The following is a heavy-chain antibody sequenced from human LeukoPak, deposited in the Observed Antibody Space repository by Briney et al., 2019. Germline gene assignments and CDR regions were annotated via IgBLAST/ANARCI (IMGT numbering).Heavy chain of an antibody. D-gene: IGHD3-22*01. J-gene: IGHJ4*02. CDR3: AREGWDDSSGYLDY. V-gene: IGHV3-7*01. CDR1: GFTFSSYW. Sequence: GGSLRLSCAASGFTFSSYWMSWVRQAPGKGLEWVANIKQDGSEKYYVDSVKGRFTISRDNAKNSLYLQMNSLRAEDTAVYYCAREGWDDSSGYLDYSGQGTLVTVSS. CDR2: IKQDGSEK.